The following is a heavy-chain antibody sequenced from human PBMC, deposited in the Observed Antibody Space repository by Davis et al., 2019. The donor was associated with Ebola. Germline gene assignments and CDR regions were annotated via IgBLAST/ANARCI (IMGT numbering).Heavy chain of an antibody. D-gene: IGHD2-2*01. CDR3: ARQGYCNSSSCNNWFDP. J-gene: IGHJ5*02. V-gene: IGHV5-51*01. CDR2: IYPGDSDA. CDR1: GYMFSNYW. Sequence: GESLKISCKGSGYMFSNYWIGWVRQVPGRGLEWMGIIYPGDSDAIYSPSFQGQVTISADKSISTAYLQWNSLKASDTAMYYCARQGYCNSSSCNNWFDPWGQGTLVTVSS.